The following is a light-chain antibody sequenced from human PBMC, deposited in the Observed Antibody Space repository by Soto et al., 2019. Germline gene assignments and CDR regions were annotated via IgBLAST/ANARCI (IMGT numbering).Light chain of an antibody. CDR1: TSDVGTFGL. CDR3: SSYAGSTTFYV. V-gene: IGLV2-23*01. CDR2: EGS. Sequence: QSVLTQPASVSGSPGQSITISCSGTTSDVGTFGLVSWFQQHPGKAPKLVIYEGSKRPAGVSKRFSGSKSGDTASLTISGLQAEDEADYYCSSYAGSTTFYVFGTGTKVTVL. J-gene: IGLJ1*01.